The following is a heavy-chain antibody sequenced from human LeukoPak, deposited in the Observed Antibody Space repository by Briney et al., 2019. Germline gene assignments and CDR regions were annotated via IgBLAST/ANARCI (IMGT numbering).Heavy chain of an antibody. CDR3: AASPDYYDSSGYSYYFDY. CDR1: GFTFTSSA. D-gene: IGHD3-22*01. Sequence: SVKVSCKASGFTFTSSAVQWVRQARGQGLEWISSIIVGSGNTNYAQKFQERVTITRDMSTSTAYMELSSLRSEDTAVYYCAASPDYYDSSGYSYYFDYWGQGTLVTVSS. V-gene: IGHV1-58*01. J-gene: IGHJ4*02. CDR2: IIVGSGNT.